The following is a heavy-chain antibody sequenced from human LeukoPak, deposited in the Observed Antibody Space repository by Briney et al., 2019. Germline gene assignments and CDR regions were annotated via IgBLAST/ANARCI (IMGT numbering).Heavy chain of an antibody. D-gene: IGHD2-2*02. J-gene: IGHJ6*03. CDR1: GFTSDDYA. CDR2: ISWNSGSI. CDR3: AKGAALHYYYYMDV. V-gene: IGHV3-9*02. Sequence: PGGSLRLSCAASGFTSDDYAMHWVRQAPGKGLEWVSGISWNSGSIGYADSVKGRFTISRDNAKNSLYLQMNSLRAEDTALYYCAKGAALHYYYYMDVWGKGTTVTVSS.